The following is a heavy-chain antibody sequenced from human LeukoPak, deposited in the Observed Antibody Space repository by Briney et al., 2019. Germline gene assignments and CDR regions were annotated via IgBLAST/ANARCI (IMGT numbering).Heavy chain of an antibody. Sequence: SVTVSCKASGGTFSSYAISWVRQAPGQGLEWMGGIIPIFGTANYAQKFQGRVTITADESTSTAYMELSSLRSEDTAVYYCARKAPGYDSVGFDYWGQGTLVTVSS. CDR3: ARKAPGYDSVGFDY. J-gene: IGHJ4*02. CDR2: IIPIFGTA. V-gene: IGHV1-69*13. CDR1: GGTFSSYA. D-gene: IGHD5-12*01.